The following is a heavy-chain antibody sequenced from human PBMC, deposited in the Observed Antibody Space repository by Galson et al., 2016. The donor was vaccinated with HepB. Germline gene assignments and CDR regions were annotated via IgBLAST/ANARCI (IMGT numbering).Heavy chain of an antibody. CDR3: ARQRAEEVGLVTQPGAMDV. CDR1: GASISSDY. D-gene: IGHD3-9*01. CDR2: IHYRGTT. J-gene: IGHJ6*02. V-gene: IGHV4-59*01. Sequence: SETLSLTCAVSGASISSDYCSWIRQSPGKGLEWVGYIHYRGTTNYTPSLKSRVPISVDRTKNQFSLKLRSVTAADTAVYYCARQRAEEVGLVTQPGAMDVWGQGTTVTVSS.